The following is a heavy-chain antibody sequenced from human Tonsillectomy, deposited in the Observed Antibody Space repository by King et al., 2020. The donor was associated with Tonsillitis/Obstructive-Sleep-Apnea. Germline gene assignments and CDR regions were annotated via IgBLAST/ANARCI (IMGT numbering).Heavy chain of an antibody. CDR3: AARLGIVGATGY. V-gene: IGHV5-10-1*01. Sequence: QLVQSGAEVKKPGESLRISCKGSGYSFTSYWISWVRQMPGKGLEWMGRIDPSDSYTNYSPSFQGHLTITADKSISTAYLQWSSLKASDTAMYYCAARLGIVGATGYWGQGTLVTVSS. CDR2: IDPSDSYT. J-gene: IGHJ4*02. CDR1: GYSFTSYW. D-gene: IGHD1-26*01.